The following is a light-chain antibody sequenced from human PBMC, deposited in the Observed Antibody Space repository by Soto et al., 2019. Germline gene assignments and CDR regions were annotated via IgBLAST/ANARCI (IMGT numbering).Light chain of an antibody. J-gene: IGKJ1*01. CDR3: QQYESSVT. Sequence: EIVLTQSPGSLSLSPGEGATLSCRASQSVSSSFFAWYQQKPGQAPSLLIYGASRRATGVPDRFRGSGSGTRFNLRNSRLGAGGFAVYYCQQYESSVTFGQGTKVEIK. CDR1: QSVSSSF. CDR2: GAS. V-gene: IGKV3-20*01.